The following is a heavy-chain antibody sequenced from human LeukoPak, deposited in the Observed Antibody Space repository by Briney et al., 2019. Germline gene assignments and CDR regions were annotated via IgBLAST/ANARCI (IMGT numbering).Heavy chain of an antibody. CDR3: TRDRGSYSSSWYVDIGDY. D-gene: IGHD6-13*01. J-gene: IGHJ4*02. V-gene: IGHV3-49*04. Sequence: GGSLRLSCAASRFIFSSYWMHWVRQAPGKGLEWVGFIRSKAYGGTTEYAASVKGRFTISRDDSKSIAYLQMNSLKTEDTAVYYCTRDRGSYSSSWYVDIGDYWGQGTLVTVSS. CDR1: RFIFSSYW. CDR2: IRSKAYGGTT.